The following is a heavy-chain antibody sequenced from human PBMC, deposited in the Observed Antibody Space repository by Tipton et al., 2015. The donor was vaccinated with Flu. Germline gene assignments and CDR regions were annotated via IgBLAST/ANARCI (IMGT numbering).Heavy chain of an antibody. CDR2: IKQDGNEK. Sequence: SLRLSCAASGFTFSSHWMHWVRQAPGKGLEWVANIKQDGNEKYYVDSVKGRFTISRDNAKNSLYLQMNSLRAEDTAVYYCARAVGSSSSYWGQGTLVTVSS. J-gene: IGHJ4*02. CDR3: ARAVGSSSSY. V-gene: IGHV3-7*01. CDR1: GFTFSSHW. D-gene: IGHD6-6*01.